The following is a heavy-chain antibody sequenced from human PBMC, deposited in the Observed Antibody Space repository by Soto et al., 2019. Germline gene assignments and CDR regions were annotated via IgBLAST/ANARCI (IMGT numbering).Heavy chain of an antibody. CDR2: IYHSGST. J-gene: IGHJ6*02. CDR3: AKNNDYAIDA. V-gene: IGHV4-30-2*01. Sequence: TSETLSLTCGGSGGSISRGGYSWCWIRQPPGKGLEWIGYIYHSGSTYYNPSLKSRVTISIDRSRDQFSLNLNSVTAADTAVYYCAKNNDYAIDAWGQGTTVTVSS. D-gene: IGHD1-20*01. CDR1: GGSISRGGYS.